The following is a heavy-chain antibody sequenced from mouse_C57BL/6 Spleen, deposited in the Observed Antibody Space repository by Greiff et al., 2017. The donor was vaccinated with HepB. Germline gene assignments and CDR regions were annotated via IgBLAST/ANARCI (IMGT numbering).Heavy chain of an antibody. CDR2: IDPANGNT. CDR3: ARSYYSNYGRYYFDY. J-gene: IGHJ2*01. CDR1: GFNIKNTY. D-gene: IGHD2-5*01. V-gene: IGHV14-3*01. Sequence: EVQLVESVAELVRPGASVKLSCTASGFNIKNTYMHWVKQRPEQGLEWIGRIDPANGNTKYAPKFQGKATITADTSSNTAYLQLSSLTSEDTAIYYCARSYYSNYGRYYFDYWGQGTTLTVSS.